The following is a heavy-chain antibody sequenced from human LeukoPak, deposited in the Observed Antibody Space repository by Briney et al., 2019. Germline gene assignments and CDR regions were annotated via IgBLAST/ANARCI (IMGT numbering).Heavy chain of an antibody. CDR1: GYTFTSYD. CDR3: ASTRTAFDWFQRQIYYYYGMDV. CDR2: MNPNSGNT. D-gene: IGHD3-9*01. J-gene: IGHJ6*02. V-gene: IGHV1-8*01. Sequence: ASVKVSCKASGYTFTSYDINWVRQATGQGLEWMGWMNPNSGNTGYAQKFQGRVTMTRNTSISTAYMELSSLRSEDTAVYYCASTRTAFDWFQRQIYYYYGMDVWGQGTTVTVSS.